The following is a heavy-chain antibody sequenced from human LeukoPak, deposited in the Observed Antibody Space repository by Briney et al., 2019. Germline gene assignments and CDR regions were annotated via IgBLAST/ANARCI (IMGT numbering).Heavy chain of an antibody. Sequence: GESLKISCKVSGYSFATSWIGWVRQMPGKGLEWMGIIYPGDSDIRYSPSFQGQVTISADKSITTAYLQWSSLKASDTAMYYCARYLHYSTFFDYWGQGTLVTVSS. CDR3: ARYLHYSTFFDY. J-gene: IGHJ4*02. CDR1: GYSFATSW. D-gene: IGHD2-21*01. V-gene: IGHV5-51*01. CDR2: IYPGDSDI.